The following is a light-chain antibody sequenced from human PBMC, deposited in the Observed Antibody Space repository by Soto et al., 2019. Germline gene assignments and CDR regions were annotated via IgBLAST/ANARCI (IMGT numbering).Light chain of an antibody. CDR1: KGISSF. CDR2: QAS. V-gene: IGKV1-5*03. Sequence: DIQMTQSPSPLSASVGDRVPLTCRASKGISSFLAWYQQKPGKAPKLLIYQASTLQSGVPSRFSGSGSGTEFTLTISSLQPDDFATYYCQQYNNYAYTFGQGTKVEIK. J-gene: IGKJ2*01. CDR3: QQYNNYAYT.